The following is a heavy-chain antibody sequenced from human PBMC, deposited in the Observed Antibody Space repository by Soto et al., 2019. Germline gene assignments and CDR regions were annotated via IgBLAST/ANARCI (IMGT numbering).Heavy chain of an antibody. CDR2: IYWDDDK. J-gene: IGHJ4*02. V-gene: IGHV2-5*02. D-gene: IGHD3-9*01. CDR3: AHRRAYYHILTGYSYPFDY. CDR1: GFSLSTSGVG. Sequence: QITLKESGPTLVKRTQTLTLTCTFSGFSLSTSGVGVGWIRQPPGKALEWLALIYWDDDKRYSPSLKSRLTITKDTSKIQVVLTMTNMDPVDTATYYCAHRRAYYHILTGYSYPFDYWGQGTLVTVSS.